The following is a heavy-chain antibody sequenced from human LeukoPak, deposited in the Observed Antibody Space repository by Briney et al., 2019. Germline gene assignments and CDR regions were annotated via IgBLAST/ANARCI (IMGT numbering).Heavy chain of an antibody. CDR2: IYHSGST. J-gene: IGHJ5*02. Sequence: SETLSLTCAVSGYSISSGYYWGWIRQPPGKGLEXXGSIYHSGSTYYNPSLKSRVTISVDTSKNQFSLKLSSVTAADTAVYYCARGRYYGSGSPKPNWFDPWGQGTLVTVSS. V-gene: IGHV4-38-2*01. D-gene: IGHD3-10*01. CDR1: GYSISSGYY. CDR3: ARGRYYGSGSPKPNWFDP.